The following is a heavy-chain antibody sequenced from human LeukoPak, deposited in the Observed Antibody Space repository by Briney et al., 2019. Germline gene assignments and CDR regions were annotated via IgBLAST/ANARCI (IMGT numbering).Heavy chain of an antibody. CDR1: GFSFSTYG. CDR3: AKDDSSGYYEWFDP. D-gene: IGHD3-22*01. Sequence: PGGSLRLSCAASGFSFSTYGMHWVRQAPGKGLEWVAFIRYDGSNKYYADSVKGRFTISRDNSKNTLYLQMNSLRAEDTAVYYCAKDDSSGYYEWFDPWGQGTLVTVSS. V-gene: IGHV3-30*02. CDR2: IRYDGSNK. J-gene: IGHJ5*02.